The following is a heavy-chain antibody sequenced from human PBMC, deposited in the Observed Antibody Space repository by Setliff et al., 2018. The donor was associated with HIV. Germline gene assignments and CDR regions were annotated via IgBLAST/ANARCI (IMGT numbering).Heavy chain of an antibody. CDR2: IYDSGDI. D-gene: IGHD3-22*01. CDR1: GFPFTSFS. CDR3: ASSRPPDDSSGYLDH. Sequence: GGSLRLSCAASGFPFTSFSINWVRQAPGKGLEWVSRIYDSGDIRYADSVRGRFTISRDNTKNSLYLQMNSLRAEDTAIYYCASSRPPDDSSGYLDHWGQGTLVTVS. V-gene: IGHV3-21*04. J-gene: IGHJ4*01.